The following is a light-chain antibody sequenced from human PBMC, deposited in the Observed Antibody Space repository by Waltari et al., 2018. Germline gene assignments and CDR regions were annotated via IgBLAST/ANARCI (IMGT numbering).Light chain of an antibody. CDR1: QGISNS. CDR2: EAS. CDR3: QQYYETPRT. V-gene: IGKV1-NL1*01. J-gene: IGKJ1*01. Sequence: DIQMTQSPSSLSASVGGRVTITCRASQGISNSLAWYQQTPEKAPKLLLYEASKLESGVPSSFRGGGSGTDFSLTISSLQPEDFATYYCQQYYETPRTFGQGTKVEIK.